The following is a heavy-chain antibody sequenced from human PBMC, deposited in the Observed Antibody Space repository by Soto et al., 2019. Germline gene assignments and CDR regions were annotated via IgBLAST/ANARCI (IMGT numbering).Heavy chain of an antibody. Sequence: EELLAETGGGVIPPGGSLRLSCVGSGFNLNSNYMSWVRQAPGKGLDWVSGIYGSVSTTYYADSVKGRFIISRDNAKNTLYLQMNSLRAEDTAVYYCARGLMRQEYWYFAMDVWGQGTTVIVS. CDR1: GFNLNSNY. CDR3: ARGLMRQEYWYFAMDV. J-gene: IGHJ6*02. D-gene: IGHD2-8*02. CDR2: IYGSVSTT. V-gene: IGHV3-53*02.